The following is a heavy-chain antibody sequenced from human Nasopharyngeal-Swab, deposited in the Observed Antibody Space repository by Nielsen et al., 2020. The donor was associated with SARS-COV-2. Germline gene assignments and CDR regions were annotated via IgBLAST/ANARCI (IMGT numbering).Heavy chain of an antibody. V-gene: IGHV1-46*01. CDR1: GYTFTSYY. Sequence: ASVKVSCKASGYTFTSYYMHWVRQAPGQGLEWMGIINPSGGSTSYAQKFQGRVTMTRDTSTSTVYMELSSLRSEDTAVYYCASSLGEFQAADYWGPGTLVTVSS. CDR2: INPSGGST. CDR3: ASSLGEFQAADY. D-gene: IGHD3-16*01. J-gene: IGHJ4*02.